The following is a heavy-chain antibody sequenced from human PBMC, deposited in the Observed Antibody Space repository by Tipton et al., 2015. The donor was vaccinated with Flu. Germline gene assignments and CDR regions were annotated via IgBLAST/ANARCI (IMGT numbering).Heavy chain of an antibody. CDR1: GFTFSSYD. CDR2: IGYDGSNK. D-gene: IGHD3-9*01. Sequence: QLVQSGGGVVQPGRSLRLSCAASGFTFSSYDMHRVRQAPGKGLEWVAVIGYDGSNKYYADSVKGRFTISRDNSKNTLYLQMNSLRDEDTAVYYCARDRANYDILTGYPHYWSQGTLVTVSS. V-gene: IGHV3-33*01. CDR3: ARDRANYDILTGYPHY. J-gene: IGHJ4*02.